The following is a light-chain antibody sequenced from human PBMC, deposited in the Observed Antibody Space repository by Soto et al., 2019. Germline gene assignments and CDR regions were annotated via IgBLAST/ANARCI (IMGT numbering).Light chain of an antibody. CDR1: SSDVGSYDL. CDR2: EDT. Sequence: QSALTQPASVSGSPGQSITISCTGTSSDVGSYDLVSWYQQPPGKAPKLMIYEDTKRPSGISTRFSGSKSGNAASLTISGLQAEDEADYYCCSDAGNGTLVFGTWTKLTVL. J-gene: IGLJ1*01. V-gene: IGLV2-23*01. CDR3: CSDAGNGTLV.